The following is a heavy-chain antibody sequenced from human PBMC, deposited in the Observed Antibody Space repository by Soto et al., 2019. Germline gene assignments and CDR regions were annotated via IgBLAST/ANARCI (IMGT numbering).Heavy chain of an antibody. CDR1: GYNFNSYG. V-gene: IGHV1-18*01. J-gene: IGHJ4*02. CDR2: INPYNGNT. CDR3: ARQSDQYDY. Sequence: GASVKVSCKASGYNFNSYGITWVRQAPGQGLEWMGWINPYNGNTIYAQKLQGRLTMTTDTSTSTAYMELRSLRSDDTAVYYCARQSDQYDYWGQGSLVTVSS.